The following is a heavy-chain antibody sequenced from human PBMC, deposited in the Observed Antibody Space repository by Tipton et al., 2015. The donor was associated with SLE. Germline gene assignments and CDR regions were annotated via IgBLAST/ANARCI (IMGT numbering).Heavy chain of an antibody. CDR2: INHSGST. Sequence: LRLSCAVYGGSFSGYYWSWIRQPPGKGLEWIGEINHSGSTNYNPSLKSRVTISVDTSKNQFSLKLSSVTAADTAVYYCASRGNWFDPWGQGTLVTVSS. CDR1: GGSFSGYY. J-gene: IGHJ5*02. V-gene: IGHV4-34*01. CDR3: ASRGNWFDP.